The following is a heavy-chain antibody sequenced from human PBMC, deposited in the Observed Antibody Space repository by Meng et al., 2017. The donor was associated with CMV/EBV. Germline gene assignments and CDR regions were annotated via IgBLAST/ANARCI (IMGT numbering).Heavy chain of an antibody. CDR3: ARALVVETNPRNYYYYGMDV. Sequence: GESLKISCTASGFTFGDYAMSWVRQAPGKGLEWVGFIRSKAYGGTTEYAASVKGRFTISRDDSKSIAYLQMNSLRAEDTAVYYCARALVVETNPRNYYYYGMDVWGQGTTVTVSS. CDR1: GFTFGDYA. V-gene: IGHV3-49*04. J-gene: IGHJ6*02. D-gene: IGHD2-21*01. CDR2: IRSKAYGGTT.